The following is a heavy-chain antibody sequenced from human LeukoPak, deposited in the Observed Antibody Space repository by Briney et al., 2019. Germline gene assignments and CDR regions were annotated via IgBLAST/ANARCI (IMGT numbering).Heavy chain of an antibody. V-gene: IGHV4-59*01. CDR3: ATFKGSPYTYGPYYFDY. Sequence: SETLSLTCAVSGGSFSSYYWSWIRQPPEKGLEWIGYIYNSGSTYYNPSLKSRVTISLDTSKNQFSLKLSSVTAADTAIYYCATFKGSPYTYGPYYFDYWGQGTLVTVSS. CDR2: IYNSGST. CDR1: GGSFSSYY. J-gene: IGHJ4*02. D-gene: IGHD5-18*01.